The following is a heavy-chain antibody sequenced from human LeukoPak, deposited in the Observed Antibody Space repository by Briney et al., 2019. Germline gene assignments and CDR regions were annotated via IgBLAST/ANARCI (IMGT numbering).Heavy chain of an antibody. D-gene: IGHD1-20*01. V-gene: IGHV1-2*02. J-gene: IGHJ5*02. CDR1: GYTFTGYY. CDR3: ARDVNNWNQNWFDP. CDR2: INPNSGGT. Sequence: ASVKVSCKASGYTFTGYYMHWVRQAPGQGLEWMGWINPNSGGTNYAQKVKGRVTMTRDTSISTAYMELSRLRSDDTAVYYCARDVNNWNQNWFDPWGQGTLVTVSS.